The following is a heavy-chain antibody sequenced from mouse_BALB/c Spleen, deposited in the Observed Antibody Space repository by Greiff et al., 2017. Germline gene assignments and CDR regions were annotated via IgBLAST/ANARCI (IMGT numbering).Heavy chain of an antibody. CDR1: GYAFSSYW. V-gene: IGHV1-80*01. D-gene: IGHD4-1*01. J-gene: IGHJ2*01. CDR2: IYPGDGDT. Sequence: QVHVKQSGAELVRPGSSVKISCKASGYAFSSYWMNWVKQRPGQGLEWIGQIYPGDGDTNYNGKFKGKATLTADKSSSTAYMQLSSLTSEDSAVYFCARANWDGDYWGQGTTLTVSS. CDR3: ARANWDGDY.